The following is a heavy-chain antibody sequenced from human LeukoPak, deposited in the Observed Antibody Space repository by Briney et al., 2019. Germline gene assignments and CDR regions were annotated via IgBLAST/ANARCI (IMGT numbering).Heavy chain of an antibody. J-gene: IGHJ4*02. V-gene: IGHV1-2*04. CDR2: INPNSGGT. CDR3: ARGLFRSHVAEVGY. CDR1: GYTFTGYY. D-gene: IGHD6-19*01. Sequence: GASVTVSCKASGYTFTGYYMHWVRQAPGQGLEWMGWINPNSGGTNYAQKFQGWVTTTRDTSISTAYMELSRLRSDDTAVYYCARGLFRSHVAEVGYWGQGTLVTVSS.